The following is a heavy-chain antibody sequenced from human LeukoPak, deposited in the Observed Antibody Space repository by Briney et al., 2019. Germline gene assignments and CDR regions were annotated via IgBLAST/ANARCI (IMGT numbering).Heavy chain of an antibody. CDR1: GFTFSSYG. J-gene: IGHJ5*02. D-gene: IGHD6-13*01. CDR3: AKDGLTDSSSSNWFDL. V-gene: IGHV3-33*06. Sequence: GGSLRLSCAASGFTFSSYGMHWVRQAPGKGLEWVAVIWYDGSNKYYADSVKGRFTISRDNSKNTLYLQMNSLRAEDTAVYYCAKDGLTDSSSSNWFDLWGQGTLVTVSS. CDR2: IWYDGSNK.